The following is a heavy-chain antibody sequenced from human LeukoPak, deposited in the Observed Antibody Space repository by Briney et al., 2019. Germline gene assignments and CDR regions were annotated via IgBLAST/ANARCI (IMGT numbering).Heavy chain of an antibody. CDR3: ARATEWGLPNIFDY. D-gene: IGHD1-26*01. CDR2: ISSSSSYI. J-gene: IGHJ4*02. V-gene: IGHV3-21*01. Sequence: GGSLRLSCAASGFTFSSYSMNWVSQAPGKGLEGVSSISSSSSYIYYADSVEGRFTISRDNAKNSLYLQMNSLRAEDTAVYYCARATEWGLPNIFDYRGQGTLVTVRS. CDR1: GFTFSSYS.